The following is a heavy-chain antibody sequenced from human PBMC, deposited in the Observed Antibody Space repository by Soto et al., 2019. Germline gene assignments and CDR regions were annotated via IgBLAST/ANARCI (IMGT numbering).Heavy chain of an antibody. V-gene: IGHV3-30*18. CDR1: GFTFSSYG. J-gene: IGHJ5*02. D-gene: IGHD3-10*01. CDR3: AKIGATMVRGVNNWFDP. Sequence: GGSLRLSCAASGFTFSSYGMHWVRQAPGKGLEWVAVISYDGSNKYYADSVKGRFTISRDNSKNTLYLQMNSLRAEDTAVYYCAKIGATMVRGVNNWFDPWGQGTLVTVSS. CDR2: ISYDGSNK.